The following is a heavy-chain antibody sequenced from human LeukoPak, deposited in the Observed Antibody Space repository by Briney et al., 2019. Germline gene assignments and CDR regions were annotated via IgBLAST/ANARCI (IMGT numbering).Heavy chain of an antibody. CDR3: ARDLNVDFWSGYPHGSGY. CDR2: IGGRGGST. Sequence: PGGSLRLSCAASGFRFSDFTMTWVRQAPGKGPEWVSAIGGRGGSTYYADSVGGRFTISRDNSKDMVYLQMNSLRAEDTAVYYCARDLNVDFWSGYPHGSGYWGQGTLVTVSS. J-gene: IGHJ4*02. D-gene: IGHD3-3*01. CDR1: GFRFSDFT. V-gene: IGHV3-23*01.